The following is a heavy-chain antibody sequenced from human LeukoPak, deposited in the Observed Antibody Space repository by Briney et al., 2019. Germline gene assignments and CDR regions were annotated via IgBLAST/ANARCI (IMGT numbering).Heavy chain of an antibody. Sequence: GASVKVSCKASGGTFSSYAISWVRQAPGQGLEWMGGIIPNSGGTNYAQKFQGRVTMTRDTSISTAYMELSRLRSDDTAVYYCARAHPFGYYYMDVWGKGTTVTVSS. CDR3: ARAHPFGYYYMDV. J-gene: IGHJ6*03. CDR1: GGTFSSYA. D-gene: IGHD3-10*01. CDR2: IIPNSGGT. V-gene: IGHV1-2*02.